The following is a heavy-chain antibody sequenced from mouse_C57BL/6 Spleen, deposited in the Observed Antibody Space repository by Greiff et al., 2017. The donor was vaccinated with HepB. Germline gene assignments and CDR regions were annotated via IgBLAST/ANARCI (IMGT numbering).Heavy chain of an antibody. J-gene: IGHJ1*03. Sequence: QVQLQQPGAELVKPGASVKLSCKASGYTFTSYWMHWVKQRPGQGLEWIGMIHPNSGSTNYNEKFKRKATLTVDKSSSTAYMQLSSRTSEDSAVYYCARRNYYGSSLWYFDVWGTGTTVTVSS. V-gene: IGHV1-64*01. D-gene: IGHD1-1*01. CDR1: GYTFTSYW. CDR2: IHPNSGST. CDR3: ARRNYYGSSLWYFDV.